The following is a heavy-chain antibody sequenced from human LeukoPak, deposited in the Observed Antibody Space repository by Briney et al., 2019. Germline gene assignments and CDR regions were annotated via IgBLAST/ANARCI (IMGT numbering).Heavy chain of an antibody. CDR1: GFTSRSSA. CDR3: ARGPPRGKYYYMDV. J-gene: IGHJ6*03. V-gene: IGHV3-13*01. CDR2: IGTASDT. D-gene: IGHD1-1*01. Sequence: GGSLRLSCAASGFTSRSSAMNWVRKPPGQGLEWVSTIGTASDTYYPGSVEGRFTLSRDNAKNSLYLQMNSLTAGDTAVYYCARGPPRGKYYYMDVWGKGTTVTVSS.